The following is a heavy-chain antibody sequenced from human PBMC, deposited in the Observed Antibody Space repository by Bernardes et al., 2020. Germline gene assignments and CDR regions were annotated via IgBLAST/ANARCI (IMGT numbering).Heavy chain of an antibody. CDR3: AREERNSASWKGYSFED. CDR2: IYHSGST. CDR1: GGSISCSY. D-gene: IGHD2-2*01. V-gene: IGHV4-59*01. J-gene: IGHJ4*02. Sequence: SESLSLTCTVSGGSISCSYWGWIRQPPGKGLEWIGYIYHSGSTNYNPSLKSRVTMSLDTSKNQFPLKLSSVTAADTALYFCAREERNSASWKGYSFEDWGQGALVTVAS.